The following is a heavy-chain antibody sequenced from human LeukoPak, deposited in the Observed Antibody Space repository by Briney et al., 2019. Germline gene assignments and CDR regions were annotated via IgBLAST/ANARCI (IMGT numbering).Heavy chain of an antibody. J-gene: IGHJ4*02. V-gene: IGHV4-30-4*07. CDR1: GGSISSGGYS. CDR2: IYYSGST. Sequence: PSETLSLTCAVSGGSISSGGYSWSWIRQPPGKGLEWIGYIYYSGSTYYNPSLKSRVTISVDTSKNQFSLKLSSVTAADTAVYYCARQGYCSGGSCYFNFDYWGQGTLVTVSS. D-gene: IGHD2-15*01. CDR3: ARQGYCSGGSCYFNFDY.